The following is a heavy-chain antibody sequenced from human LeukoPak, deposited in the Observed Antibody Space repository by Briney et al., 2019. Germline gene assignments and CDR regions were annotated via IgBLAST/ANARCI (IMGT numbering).Heavy chain of an antibody. V-gene: IGHV1-46*01. CDR2: INPSGGST. J-gene: IGHJ4*02. CDR3: ARVTTDDH. CDR1: AYTFTIYY. D-gene: IGHD3-3*01. Sequence: ASVKVSCKASAYTFTIYYIEWVLQAPGQGLEWMGVINPSGGSTRYAQKFQGRVTMTGDTSTRTVYMELSSLTSADTAVYYCARVTTDDHWGQGTPVTVSS.